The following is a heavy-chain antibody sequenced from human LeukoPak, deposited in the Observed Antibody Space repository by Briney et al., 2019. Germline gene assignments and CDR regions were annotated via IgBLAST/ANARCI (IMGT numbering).Heavy chain of an antibody. CDR3: AREGGPYRPLDY. Sequence: SETLSLTCVVSGDAISSGVYPWAWLRQPPGQGLEWIGYISHSGSTYHNPSLESRVVISVDRSKNQISLNLTSVTAADTAVYFCAREGGPYRPLDYSGQGTLVTVAS. CDR2: ISHSGST. V-gene: IGHV4-30-2*01. J-gene: IGHJ4*02. CDR1: GDAISSGVYP.